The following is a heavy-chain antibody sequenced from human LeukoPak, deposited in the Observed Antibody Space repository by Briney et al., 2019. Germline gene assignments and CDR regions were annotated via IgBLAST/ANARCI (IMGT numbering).Heavy chain of an antibody. CDR3: ARDMRSITMVRGAKTFDY. CDR1: GFTFSSYA. D-gene: IGHD3-10*01. Sequence: GMSLRLSCAASGFTFSSYAMHWVRQAPGKGLEWVAVISYDGSNKYYADSVKGRFTISRDNSKNTLYLQMNSLRAEDTAVYYCARDMRSITMVRGAKTFDYWGQGTLVTVSS. V-gene: IGHV3-30*04. CDR2: ISYDGSNK. J-gene: IGHJ4*02.